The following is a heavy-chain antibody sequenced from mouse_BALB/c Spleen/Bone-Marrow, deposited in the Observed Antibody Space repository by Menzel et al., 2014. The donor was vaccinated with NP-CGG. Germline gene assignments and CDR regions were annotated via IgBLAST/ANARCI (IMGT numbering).Heavy chain of an antibody. CDR3: ARRYRYDGLGNYAMDY. CDR2: INPYNDYT. CDR1: GYTFTNHH. J-gene: IGHJ4*01. D-gene: IGHD2-14*01. Sequence: DVKLQESGAELVRPGASVKISCKAFGYTFTNHHINWVKQRPGQGLDWIGYINPYNDYTSYNQKFKGKATLTVDKSSSPAYMELSSLTSEDSAVYYCARRYRYDGLGNYAMDYWGQGTSVTVSS. V-gene: IGHV1S45*01.